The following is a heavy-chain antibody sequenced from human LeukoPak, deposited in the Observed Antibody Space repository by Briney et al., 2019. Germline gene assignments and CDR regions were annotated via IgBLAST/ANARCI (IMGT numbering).Heavy chain of an antibody. J-gene: IGHJ4*02. CDR2: IKHDGSEA. V-gene: IGHV3-7*04. CDR1: EFTFNRYW. D-gene: IGHD3-10*01. CDR3: TRDALFGSGRTHLDF. Sequence: GGSLRLSCAASEFTFNRYWMSWVRQAPGKGLEWVANIKHDGSEAHYVDSVKGRFTISRDNAKSSLSLQMNSLNVDDTGVYFCTRDALFGSGRTHLDFWSQGTLVSVSS.